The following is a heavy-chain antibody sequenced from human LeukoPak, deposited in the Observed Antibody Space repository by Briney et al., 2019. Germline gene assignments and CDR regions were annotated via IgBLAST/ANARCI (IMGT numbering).Heavy chain of an antibody. Sequence: GGSLRLSCAASGFTFSDHYMDWVRQAPGKGLEWVGRCRNKADSYTTEYAASVEGRFTISRDDSKNSLYLQMNSLKAEDTAVYYCAGEAGSYGPVVYWGQGTLVTVSS. CDR3: AGEAGSYGPVVY. V-gene: IGHV3-72*01. CDR1: GFTFSDHY. CDR2: CRNKADSYTT. D-gene: IGHD3-10*01. J-gene: IGHJ4*02.